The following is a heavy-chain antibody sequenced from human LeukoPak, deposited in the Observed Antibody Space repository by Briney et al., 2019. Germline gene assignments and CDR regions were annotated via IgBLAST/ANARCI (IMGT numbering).Heavy chain of an antibody. Sequence: SQTLSLTCTVSGGSISSGSYYWSWIRQPAGKGLEWIGRIYTSGSTNYNPSLKSRVTISVDTSKNQSSLKLSSVTAADTAVYYCACEVRPWNWFDPWGQGTLVTVSS. CDR3: ACEVRPWNWFDP. CDR1: GGSISSGSYY. J-gene: IGHJ5*02. D-gene: IGHD3-10*01. CDR2: IYTSGST. V-gene: IGHV4-61*02.